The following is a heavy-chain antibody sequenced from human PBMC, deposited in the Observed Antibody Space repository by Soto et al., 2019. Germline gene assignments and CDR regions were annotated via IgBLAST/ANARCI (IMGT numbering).Heavy chain of an antibody. V-gene: IGHV3-13*01. Sequence: EVQLVESGGDLVQPGGSLRLSCAASGFTFSSYDFHWVRQATGKGLEWVSGIGTAGDTYYAGSVKGRFIMSRENAKSSLYLQMNSLGAGDTAVYYCTRGADGFDYGGQGTLVTVSS. J-gene: IGHJ4*02. CDR2: IGTAGDT. CDR3: TRGADGFDY. D-gene: IGHD3-16*01. CDR1: GFTFSSYD.